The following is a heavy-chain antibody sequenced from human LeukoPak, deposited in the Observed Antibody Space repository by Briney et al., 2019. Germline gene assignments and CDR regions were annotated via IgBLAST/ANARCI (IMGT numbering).Heavy chain of an antibody. CDR3: ASITGTTSSWFDP. CDR2: INHSGST. V-gene: IGHV4-34*01. D-gene: IGHD1-7*01. CDR1: GGSFSGYY. J-gene: IGHJ5*02. Sequence: SETLSLTCAVYGGSFSGYYWSWIRQPPGKGLEWIGEINHSGSTNYNPSLKSRVTISVDTSKNQFSLKLSSVTAADTAVYYSASITGTTSSWFDPWGQGTLVTVSS.